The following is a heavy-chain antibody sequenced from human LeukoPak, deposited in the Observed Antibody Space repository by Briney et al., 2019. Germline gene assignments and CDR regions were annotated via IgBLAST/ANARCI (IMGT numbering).Heavy chain of an antibody. CDR1: GGSISSYY. CDR3: ARYQTPIAAAGSRYAFDI. Sequence: SETLSLTCTVSGGSISSYYWGWIRQPPGKGLEWIGYIYYSGSTNYNPSLKSRVTMLVDTSKNQFSLKLSSVTAADTAVYYCARYQTPIAAAGSRYAFDIWGQGTMVTVSS. CDR2: IYYSGST. D-gene: IGHD6-13*01. V-gene: IGHV4-59*01. J-gene: IGHJ3*02.